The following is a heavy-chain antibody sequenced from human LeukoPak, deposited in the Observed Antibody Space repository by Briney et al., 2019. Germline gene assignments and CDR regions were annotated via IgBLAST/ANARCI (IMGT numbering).Heavy chain of an antibody. V-gene: IGHV1-18*01. Sequence: ASVKVSSKASGYTFISYGISWVRQAPGQGLEWMGWISAYNGNTNYAQKLQGRVTMTTDTSTSTAYMELRSLRSDDTAVYYCATGRITMVRGVINGAPDIDYWGQGTLVTVSS. CDR2: ISAYNGNT. J-gene: IGHJ4*02. CDR3: ATGRITMVRGVINGAPDIDY. CDR1: GYTFISYG. D-gene: IGHD3-10*01.